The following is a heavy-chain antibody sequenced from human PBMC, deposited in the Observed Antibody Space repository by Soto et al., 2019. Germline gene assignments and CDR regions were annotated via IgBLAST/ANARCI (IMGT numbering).Heavy chain of an antibody. CDR1: GFTFSDYY. V-gene: IGHV3-11*01. Sequence: PGGSLRLSCAASGFTFSDYYMSWIRQAPGKGLEWVSYISSSGSTIYYADSVKGRFTISRDNAKNSLYLQMNSLRAEDTAVYYCARDQIPAAIEDYYGMDVWGQGTTVTVSS. J-gene: IGHJ6*02. CDR2: ISSSGSTI. D-gene: IGHD2-2*02. CDR3: ARDQIPAAIEDYYGMDV.